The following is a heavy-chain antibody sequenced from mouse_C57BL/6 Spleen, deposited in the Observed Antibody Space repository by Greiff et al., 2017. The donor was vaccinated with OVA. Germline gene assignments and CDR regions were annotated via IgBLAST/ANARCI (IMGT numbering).Heavy chain of an antibody. V-gene: IGHV1-26*01. J-gene: IGHJ2*01. Sequence: VQLQQSGPELVKPGASVKISCKASGYTFTDYYMNWVKQSHGKSLEWIGDINPNNGGTSYNQKFKGKATLTVDKSSSTAYMELRSLTSEDSAVYYCAGYSNYVVFDYWGQGTTLTVSS. CDR2: INPNNGGT. D-gene: IGHD2-5*01. CDR3: AGYSNYVVFDY. CDR1: GYTFTDYY.